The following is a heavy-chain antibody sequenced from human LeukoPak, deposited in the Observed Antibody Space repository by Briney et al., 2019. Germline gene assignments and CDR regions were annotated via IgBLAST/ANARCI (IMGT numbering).Heavy chain of an antibody. J-gene: IGHJ6*03. Sequence: GASVKVSCKASGYTFTSYEIMWVRQATGQGLEWMGWMNANSGTTHYAQNFQGRVTMTRNTPTSTAYMELGRLRSEDTGVYYCARRAESPYYYYYYMDVWGKGTTVTVSS. V-gene: IGHV1-8*01. CDR3: ARRAESPYYYYYYMDV. CDR2: MNANSGTT. CDR1: GYTFTSYE.